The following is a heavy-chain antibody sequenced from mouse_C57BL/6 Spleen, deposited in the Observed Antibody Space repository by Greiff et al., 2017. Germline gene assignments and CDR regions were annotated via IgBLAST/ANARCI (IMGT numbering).Heavy chain of an antibody. CDR1: GFTFSDYY. V-gene: IGHV5-16*01. CDR2: INYDGSST. CDR3: AREYYGSSYDYAMDY. Sequence: EVHLVESEGGLVQPGSSMKLSCTASGFTFSDYYMAWVRQVPEKGLEWVANINYDGSSTYYLDSLKSRFIISRDNAKNILYLQMSSLKSEDTATYYCAREYYGSSYDYAMDYWGQGTSVTVSS. J-gene: IGHJ4*01. D-gene: IGHD1-1*01.